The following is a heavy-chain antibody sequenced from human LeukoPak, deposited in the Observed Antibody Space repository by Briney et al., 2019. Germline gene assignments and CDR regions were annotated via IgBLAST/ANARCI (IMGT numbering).Heavy chain of an antibody. D-gene: IGHD4-11*01. V-gene: IGHV1-46*01. CDR2: INPSGGST. CDR3: ARDGRSDYSKIAPFDY. CDR1: GYTFTSYY. J-gene: IGHJ4*02. Sequence: GASVKVSCKASGYTFTSYYMHWVRPAPGQGLEWVGIINPSGGSTSYAQKFQGRVTMTRDTSTSAVYMELSSLRSEDTAVYYCARDGRSDYSKIAPFDYWGQGTLVTVSS.